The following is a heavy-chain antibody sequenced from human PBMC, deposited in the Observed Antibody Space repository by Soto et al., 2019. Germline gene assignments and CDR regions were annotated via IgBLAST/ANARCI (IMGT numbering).Heavy chain of an antibody. V-gene: IGHV4-59*01. CDR2: IYYSGST. CDR3: ARAPPNYYDSSGYLVSGGTDV. J-gene: IGHJ6*02. D-gene: IGHD3-22*01. CDR1: GGSISSYY. Sequence: SETLSLTCTVSGGSISSYYWSWIRQPPGKGLEWIGYIYYSGSTNYNPSLKSRVTISVDTSKNQFSLKLSSVTAADTAVYYCARAPPNYYDSSGYLVSGGTDVWGQGTTVTVSS.